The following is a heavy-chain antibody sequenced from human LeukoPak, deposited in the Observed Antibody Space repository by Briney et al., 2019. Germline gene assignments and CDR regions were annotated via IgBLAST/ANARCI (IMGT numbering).Heavy chain of an antibody. CDR3: ARGGDSSGYYPFDY. CDR1: GGTFSSYA. CDR2: IIPIFGIA. D-gene: IGHD3-22*01. J-gene: IGHJ4*02. Sequence: ASVKVSCKASGGTFSSYAISWVRQAPGQGLEWMGRIIPIFGIANYAQKFQGRVTITADKSTSTAYMELSSPRSEDTAVYYCARGGDSSGYYPFDYWGQGTLVTVSS. V-gene: IGHV1-69*04.